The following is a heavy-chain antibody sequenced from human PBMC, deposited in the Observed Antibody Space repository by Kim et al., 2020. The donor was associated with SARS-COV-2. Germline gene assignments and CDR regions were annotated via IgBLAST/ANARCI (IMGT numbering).Heavy chain of an antibody. CDR1: GGSISSYY. D-gene: IGHD3-22*01. J-gene: IGHJ4*02. CDR2: IYYSGST. Sequence: SETLSLTCTVSGGSISSYYWSWIRQPPGKGLEWIGYIYYSGSTNYNPSLKSRVTISVDTSKNQFSLKLSSVTAADTAVYYCARHATNRIVVGRWGQGTLVTVSS. V-gene: IGHV4-59*08. CDR3: ARHATNRIVVGR.